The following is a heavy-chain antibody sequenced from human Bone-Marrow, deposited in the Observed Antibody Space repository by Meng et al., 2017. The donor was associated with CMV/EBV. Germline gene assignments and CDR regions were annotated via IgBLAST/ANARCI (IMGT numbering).Heavy chain of an antibody. V-gene: IGHV4-61*01. CDR2: IYYSGST. D-gene: IGHD2-2*01. CDR1: GGSVSSGSYY. J-gene: IGHJ5*02. CDR3: ARDVVVPAAANWFDP. Sequence: SETLSLTCTVSGGSVSSGSYYWSWIRQPPGKGLEWIGYIYYSGSTNYNPSLKSRVTISVDTSKNQFSLKLSPVTAADTAVYYCARDVVVPAAANWFDPWGQGTLVTVSS.